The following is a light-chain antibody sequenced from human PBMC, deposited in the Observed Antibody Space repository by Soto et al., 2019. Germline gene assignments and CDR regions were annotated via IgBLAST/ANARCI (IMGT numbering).Light chain of an antibody. V-gene: IGKV1-39*01. J-gene: IGKJ4*01. CDR3: QQTYSTPLA. Sequence: TQMNQSPSSLSASVGDRVTITCRASQSISSYLKWYQQKPGKAPKLLIYAASSLQSGVPSRFSGSGSGTDFTLTISSLQPEEFANYYCQQTYSTPLAFGGGTKVYIK. CDR1: QSISSY. CDR2: AAS.